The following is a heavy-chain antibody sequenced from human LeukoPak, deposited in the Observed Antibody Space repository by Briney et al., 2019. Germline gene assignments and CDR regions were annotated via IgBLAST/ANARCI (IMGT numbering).Heavy chain of an antibody. J-gene: IGHJ3*02. CDR3: ARPAYSSFRDDAFDI. V-gene: IGHV3-33*01. CDR2: IWYDGSNK. CDR1: GFTFSSYG. Sequence: GGSLRLSCAASGFTFSSYGMHWVRQAPGKGLEWVAAIWYDGSNKYYADSVKGRFTISRDNSKNTLYLQMNSLRAEDTAVYYCARPAYSSFRDDAFDIWGQGTMVTVSS. D-gene: IGHD6-6*01.